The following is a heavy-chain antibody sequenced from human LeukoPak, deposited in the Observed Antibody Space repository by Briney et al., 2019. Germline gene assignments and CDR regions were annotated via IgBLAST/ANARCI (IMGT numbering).Heavy chain of an antibody. CDR1: GYTFTGYY. CDR2: INPNSGGT. J-gene: IGHJ4*02. V-gene: IGHV1-2*02. Sequence: GASVKVSCKASGYTFTGYYMHWARQAPGQGLEWMGWINPNSGGTNYAQKFQDRVTMTRDTSISTAYMELSRLRFDDTAVYYCARSPHILTGENFDYWGQGTLVTVSS. CDR3: ARSPHILTGENFDY. D-gene: IGHD3-9*01.